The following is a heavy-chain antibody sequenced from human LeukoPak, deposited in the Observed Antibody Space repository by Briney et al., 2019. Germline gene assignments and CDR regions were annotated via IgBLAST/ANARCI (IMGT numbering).Heavy chain of an antibody. D-gene: IGHD4/OR15-4a*01. Sequence: ASVKVSCKASGFTFSDHYMHWLRQAPGQGLEWMGWIKPDSGDTNYAQKFQGRFTVSRDVSISTLYMELSSLTSDDTAMYYCARDHDYGPDYWGQGTLVTVSA. CDR1: GFTFSDHY. CDR3: ARDHDYGPDY. J-gene: IGHJ4*02. V-gene: IGHV1-2*02. CDR2: IKPDSGDT.